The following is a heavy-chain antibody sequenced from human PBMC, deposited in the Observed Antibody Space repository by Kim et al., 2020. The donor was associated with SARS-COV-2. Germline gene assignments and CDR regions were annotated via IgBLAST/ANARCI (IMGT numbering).Heavy chain of an antibody. CDR1: GFTFSSYS. CDR2: ISSSSSYI. D-gene: IGHD3-16*01. V-gene: IGHV3-21*01. Sequence: GGSLRLSCAASGFTFSSYSRNWVRQAPGKVLEWVSSISSSSSYIYYADSVKGRFTISRDNAKNSLYLQMNSLRAEDTAVYYCARRAYYDYIWGSYLVVYFCYWGQGTLVTGSS. CDR3: ARRAYYDYIWGSYLVVYFCY. J-gene: IGHJ4*02.